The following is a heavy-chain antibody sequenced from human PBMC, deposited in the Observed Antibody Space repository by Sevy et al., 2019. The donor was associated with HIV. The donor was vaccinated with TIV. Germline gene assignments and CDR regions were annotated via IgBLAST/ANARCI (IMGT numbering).Heavy chain of an antibody. J-gene: IGHJ5*02. V-gene: IGHV3-21*01. CDR3: ARGSKNGWFDP. CDR2: ISSGSTYI. CDR1: GFSFNTYT. D-gene: IGHD1-1*01. Sequence: GGSLRLSCAASGFSFNTYTMDWVRQAPGKGLEWVSSISSGSTYIFYADSVKGRFTISRDNAKNSLFLQMSGLRVEDTAVYYCARGSKNGWFDPWGQGTLVTVSS.